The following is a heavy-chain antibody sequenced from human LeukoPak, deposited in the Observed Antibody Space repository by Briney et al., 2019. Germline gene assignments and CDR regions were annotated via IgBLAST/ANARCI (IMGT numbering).Heavy chain of an antibody. J-gene: IGHJ6*03. CDR1: GGSISSYY. CDR2: IYTSGST. D-gene: IGHD3-10*01. V-gene: IGHV4-4*07. Sequence: PSETLSLTCTVSGGSISSYYWSWIRQPAGKGLEWIGRIYTSGSTNYNPSLKSRVTMSVDTSKNQFSLKLSSVTAADTAVYYCARDLYGSGSYYYYNYMDVWGKGTTVTVSS. CDR3: ARDLYGSGSYYYYNYMDV.